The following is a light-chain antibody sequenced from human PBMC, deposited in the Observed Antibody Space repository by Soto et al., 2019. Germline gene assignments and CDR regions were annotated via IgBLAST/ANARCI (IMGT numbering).Light chain of an antibody. J-gene: IGKJ5*01. V-gene: IGKV3-15*01. Sequence: SQSVGAVSLSQGERATLSCRVSQSVSSSYLAWYQQRPGQAPRLLIYDASTRATGIPSRFSGSGSGTEFTLTISILQSEDCAIYYCQQYHTWPITF. CDR2: DAS. CDR3: QQYHTWPIT. CDR1: QSVSSSY.